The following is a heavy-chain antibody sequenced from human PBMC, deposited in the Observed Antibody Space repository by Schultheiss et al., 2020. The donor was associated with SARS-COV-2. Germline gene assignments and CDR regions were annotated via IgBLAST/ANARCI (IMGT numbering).Heavy chain of an antibody. CDR3: AKRLGYSSGWCMDV. Sequence: GESLKISCAASGFKFSDYGTHWVRQAPGKGLEWVAFIRYDGSNKYYADSVKGRFTISRDNSKNTLCLQMNSLRTEDTAIYYCAKRLGYSSGWCMDVWGQGTTVTVSS. J-gene: IGHJ6*02. CDR1: GFKFSDYG. CDR2: IRYDGSNK. D-gene: IGHD6-19*01. V-gene: IGHV3-30*02.